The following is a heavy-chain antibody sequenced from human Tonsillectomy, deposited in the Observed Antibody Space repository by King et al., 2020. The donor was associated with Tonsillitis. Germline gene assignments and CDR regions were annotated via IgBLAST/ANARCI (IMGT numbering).Heavy chain of an antibody. J-gene: IGHJ3*02. Sequence: QLVQSGAEVKKPGSSVNVSCRASGGSFSNYAFSWVRQAPGQGLEWLGLIMPMFRRTKYGQNSQGRLTLIADESTSTVYLEMSSLRSEDTAVYYCARGFCTNGLCYDAFDMWGQGTMVTVAS. CDR2: IMPMFRRT. V-gene: IGHV1-69*12. D-gene: IGHD2-8*01. CDR1: GGSFSNYA. CDR3: ARGFCTNGLCYDAFDM.